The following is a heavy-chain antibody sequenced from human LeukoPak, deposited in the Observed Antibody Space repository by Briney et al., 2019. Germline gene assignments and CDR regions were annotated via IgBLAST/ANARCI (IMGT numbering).Heavy chain of an antibody. Sequence: PGGSLRLSCAASGFTFSSYGMHWVRQAPGKGLEWVAVMWYDGSNKYYADSVKGRFTISRDNSKNTLYLQMNSLRAEDTAVYYCARTYYGDYGPPFDYWGQGTLVTVSS. CDR3: ARTYYGDYGPPFDY. J-gene: IGHJ4*02. CDR1: GFTFSSYG. CDR2: MWYDGSNK. V-gene: IGHV3-33*01. D-gene: IGHD4-17*01.